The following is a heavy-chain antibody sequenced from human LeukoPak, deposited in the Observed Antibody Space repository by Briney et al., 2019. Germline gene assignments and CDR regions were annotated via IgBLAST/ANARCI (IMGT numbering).Heavy chain of an antibody. Sequence: SEGSLRLSCAASGFTFDTYSMNWVRQAPGKRLEWVSYISGDTSTKYYADSVKGRFTISRDVAKSSLYLQMNSLRAEDTAIYYCARTSTYGDYDYWGQGTLVTVSS. CDR2: ISGDTSTK. V-gene: IGHV3-48*01. CDR3: ARTSTYGDYDY. J-gene: IGHJ4*02. D-gene: IGHD4-17*01. CDR1: GFTFDTYS.